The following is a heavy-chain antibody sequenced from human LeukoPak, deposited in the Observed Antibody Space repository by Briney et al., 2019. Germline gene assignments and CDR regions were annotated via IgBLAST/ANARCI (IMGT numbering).Heavy chain of an antibody. J-gene: IGHJ4*02. Sequence: ASVKVSCKASGGTFSSYAISWVRQAPGQGLEWMGGIIPIFGTANYAQKFQGRVTITADKSTSTAYMELSSLRSEDTAVYYCARSGGVEMATISGYFDYWGQGTLVTVSS. CDR2: IIPIFGTA. D-gene: IGHD5-24*01. V-gene: IGHV1-69*06. CDR3: ARSGGVEMATISGYFDY. CDR1: GGTFSSYA.